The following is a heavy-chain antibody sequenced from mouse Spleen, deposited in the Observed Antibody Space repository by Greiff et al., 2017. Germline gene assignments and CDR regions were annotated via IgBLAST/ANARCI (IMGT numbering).Heavy chain of an antibody. V-gene: IGHV5-12-1*01. D-gene: IGHD4-1*01. CDR1: GFTFSSYY. Sequence: EVQVVESGGGLVKLGGSLKLSCAASGFTFSSYYMSWVRQTPEKRLEWVATISSGGGSTYYPDSVKGRFTISRDNAKNTLYLQMSSLNSEDTAVYYCARASAGTYFDYWGQGTTLTVSS. CDR2: ISSGGGST. CDR3: ARASAGTYFDY. J-gene: IGHJ2*01.